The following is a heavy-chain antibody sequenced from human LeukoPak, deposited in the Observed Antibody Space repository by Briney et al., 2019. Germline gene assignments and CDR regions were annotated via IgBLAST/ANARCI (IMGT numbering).Heavy chain of an antibody. CDR2: IYSTGST. V-gene: IGHV4-38-2*02. CDR1: GYSISSGYY. Sequence: SETLSLTCTVSGYSISSGYYWAWIRQPPGKGLEWIGSIYSTGSTYKNPSLKSRVTISIDTSKNQFSLKLSSVTAADTAVYYCARGGWNKFDYWGQGTLVTVSS. J-gene: IGHJ4*02. D-gene: IGHD3-22*01. CDR3: ARGGWNKFDY.